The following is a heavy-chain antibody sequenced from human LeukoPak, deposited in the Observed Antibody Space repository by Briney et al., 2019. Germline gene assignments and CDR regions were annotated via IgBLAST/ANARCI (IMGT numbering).Heavy chain of an antibody. J-gene: IGHJ6*02. V-gene: IGHV3-30*03. CDR1: EFTFSSYA. Sequence: PGGSLRLSCSASEFTFSSYAMHWVRQAPGKGLEWVAVITYDGRNEYYADSVKGRFTISRDNSRDTLHLQMNSLRTDDTAVYYCARDSIISPTDFLEYYGMDVWGQGTTVIVSS. D-gene: IGHD3-3*01. CDR2: ITYDGRNE. CDR3: ARDSIISPTDFLEYYGMDV.